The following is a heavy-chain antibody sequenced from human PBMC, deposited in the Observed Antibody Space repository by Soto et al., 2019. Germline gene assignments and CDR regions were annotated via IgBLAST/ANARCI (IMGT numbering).Heavy chain of an antibody. CDR3: AAGEPHHF. J-gene: IGHJ4*02. V-gene: IGHV3-33*01. D-gene: IGHD3-10*01. CDR2: IWYDGSNK. CDR1: GFSFSDFG. Sequence: HPGGSLRLSCAASGFSFSDFGMHWVRQAPGKGLEWVAIIWYDGSNKYYADSVKGRFTISRDNPKNTVFLHMTSLGAEDTAMYYCAAGEPHHFRGQGTLVTVSS.